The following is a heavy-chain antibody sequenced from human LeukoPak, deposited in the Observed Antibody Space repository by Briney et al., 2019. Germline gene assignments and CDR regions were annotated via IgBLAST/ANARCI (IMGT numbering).Heavy chain of an antibody. CDR1: GYTFTSYG. Sequence: ASVKVSCKASGYTFTSYGISWVRQAPGQGLEWMGWISAYNGNTNYAQKLQGRVTMTTDTSTSTAYMELRRLRSDDTAVYYCARVGRYCSSTSCANWFDPWGQGTLVTVSS. CDR3: ARVGRYCSSTSCANWFDP. D-gene: IGHD2-2*01. CDR2: ISAYNGNT. J-gene: IGHJ5*02. V-gene: IGHV1-18*01.